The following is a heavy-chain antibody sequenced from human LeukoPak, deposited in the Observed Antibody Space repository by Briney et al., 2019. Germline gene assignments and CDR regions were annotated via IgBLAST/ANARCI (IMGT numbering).Heavy chain of an antibody. D-gene: IGHD2/OR15-2a*01. CDR3: ATFVFYYSDMDV. Sequence: SGTLSLTCAVSGGSISSSHWWSWVRQPPGKGLEWIGEIFHSGSSNYNPSFTSRVTMSVDKSKNQFSLKLSSVTAADTAVYYCATFVFYYSDMDVWGQGTTVTVSS. J-gene: IGHJ6*02. CDR2: IFHSGSS. CDR1: GGSISSSHW. V-gene: IGHV4-4*02.